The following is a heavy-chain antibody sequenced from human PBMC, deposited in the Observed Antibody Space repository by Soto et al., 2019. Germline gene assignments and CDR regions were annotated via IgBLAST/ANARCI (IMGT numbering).Heavy chain of an antibody. CDR3: VRIASSRPYHIDY. D-gene: IGHD6-13*01. J-gene: IGHJ4*02. V-gene: IGHV3-72*01. Sequence: EVQLVESGGGLVQPGGSLRLSCAASGFILSDHYMDWVRQAPGKGLEWLGRTRDKANSYTTEYAASVNGRFTVSRDASKNSLFLQMNSLKTEDTAVYYCVRIASSRPYHIDYWGQGTLVTVSS. CDR1: GFILSDHY. CDR2: TRDKANSYTT.